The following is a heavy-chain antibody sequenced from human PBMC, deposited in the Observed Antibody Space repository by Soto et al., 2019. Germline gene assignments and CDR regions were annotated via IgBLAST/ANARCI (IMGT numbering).Heavy chain of an antibody. CDR1: GYTFTGYY. CDR2: INPNSGGT. CDR3: ARGGWYSRTNTDYYYYMGV. V-gene: IGHV1-2*04. Sequence: GASVKVSCTDSGYTFTGYYMQWVRQAPGQGLEWMGWINPNSGGTNYAQKFQGWVTMTRDTSISTAYMELSRLRSDDTAVYYCARGGWYSRTNTDYYYYMGVWGKGTTVTVSS. J-gene: IGHJ6*03. D-gene: IGHD6-13*01.